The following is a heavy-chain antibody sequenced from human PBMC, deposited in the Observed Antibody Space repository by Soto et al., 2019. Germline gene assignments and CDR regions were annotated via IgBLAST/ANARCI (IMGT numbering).Heavy chain of an antibody. CDR3: ARVSPPADY. J-gene: IGHJ4*02. CDR1: GFTFSSYA. V-gene: IGHV3-30-3*01. Sequence: QVQLVESGGGVVPPGRSLRLSCAASGFTFSSYAMHWVRQAPGKGLEWVAVISYDGSNKYYADSVKGRFTISRDNSKNTLYLQMNSLRAEDTAVYYCARVSPPADYWGQGTLVTVSS. CDR2: ISYDGSNK.